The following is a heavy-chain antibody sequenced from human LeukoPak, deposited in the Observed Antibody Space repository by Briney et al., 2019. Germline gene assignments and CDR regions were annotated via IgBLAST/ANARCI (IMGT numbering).Heavy chain of an antibody. CDR3: AKYRCSSASCRGSFDN. Sequence: VGSLRLSCAASGFTFSSYAMSWVRRAPGKGLEWVSSIGSGGTIYYADSVKGRFTISRDNSKNTLYLQMDSLRAEDTAVYYCAKYRCSSASCRGSFDNWGQGTLVTVSS. D-gene: IGHD2-2*01. V-gene: IGHV3-23*01. CDR2: IGSGGTI. J-gene: IGHJ4*02. CDR1: GFTFSSYA.